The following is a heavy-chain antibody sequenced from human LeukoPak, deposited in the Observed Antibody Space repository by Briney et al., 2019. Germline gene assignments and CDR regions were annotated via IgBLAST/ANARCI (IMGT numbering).Heavy chain of an antibody. CDR3: ARQGGSYFYDTSGYYLGLFSDY. Sequence: SETLSLTCTVSSGSINSSTHYWGWIRQPPGKNLEWIGSIFYSGTTWYNPSLKNRVTVSVDTSKSQFSLKLMSVTAADTAVYYCARQGGSYFYDTSGYYLGLFSDYWGQGTLVTVSS. D-gene: IGHD3-22*01. J-gene: IGHJ4*02. V-gene: IGHV4-39*07. CDR2: IFYSGTT. CDR1: SGSINSSTHY.